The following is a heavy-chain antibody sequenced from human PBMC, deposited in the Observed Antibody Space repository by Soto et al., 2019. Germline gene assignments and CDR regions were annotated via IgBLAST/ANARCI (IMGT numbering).Heavy chain of an antibody. CDR2: IYSAGTT. CDR1: GFTVSDSH. V-gene: IGHV3-66*01. CDR3: TTSAIAVTSRFG. Sequence: GGSLRLSCTASGFTVSDSHMSWVRQAPGNGLEWVSLIYSAGTTYYADFVKGRFIISRDNSKNTLYLQMNSLRAEDTAVYYCTTSAIAVTSRFGWGQGTLVTVSS. D-gene: IGHD6-19*01. J-gene: IGHJ4*02.